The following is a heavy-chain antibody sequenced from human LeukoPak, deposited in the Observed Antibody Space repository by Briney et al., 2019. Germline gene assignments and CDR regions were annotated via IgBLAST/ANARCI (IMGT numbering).Heavy chain of an antibody. CDR2: IYSGGTT. Sequence: GGSLRLSCAASGFTVSSNYMTWVRQAPGKGLEWVSIIYSGGTTYYADSVKGRFTISRDNSKNTLYLQMNSLRAEDTAVYYCARDLAWDAFDIWGQGTMVTVSS. V-gene: IGHV3-53*01. CDR1: GFTVSSNY. CDR3: ARDLAWDAFDI. J-gene: IGHJ3*02.